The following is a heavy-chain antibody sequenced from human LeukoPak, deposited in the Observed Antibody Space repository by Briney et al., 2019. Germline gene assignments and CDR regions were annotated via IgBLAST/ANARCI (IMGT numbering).Heavy chain of an antibody. CDR2: LYYSGRT. J-gene: IGHJ4*02. CDR3: ALRYFDRDY. Sequence: PSETLSLTCTVSGGSISSSSDYWGWIRQPPGMALEWIGSLYYSGRTYYNPSLKGRVTISVDTSKNQVSLKLSYVTAADTAVYYCALRYFDRDYWGQGTLVTVSS. D-gene: IGHD3-9*01. V-gene: IGHV4-39*01. CDR1: GGSISSSSDY.